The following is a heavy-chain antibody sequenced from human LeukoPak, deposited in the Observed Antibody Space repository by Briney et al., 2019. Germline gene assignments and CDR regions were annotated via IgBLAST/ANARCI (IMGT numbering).Heavy chain of an antibody. Sequence: PSETLSLTCAVYGGSFSGCYWSWIRQPPGKGLEWVGEINHSGSTNYNPSLKSRVTISVDTSKNQFSLKLSSVTAADTAVYYCARGPVVVVPAAIPIAYGMDVWGQGTTVTVSS. CDR1: GGSFSGCY. J-gene: IGHJ6*02. D-gene: IGHD2-2*01. V-gene: IGHV4-34*01. CDR2: INHSGST. CDR3: ARGPVVVVPAAIPIAYGMDV.